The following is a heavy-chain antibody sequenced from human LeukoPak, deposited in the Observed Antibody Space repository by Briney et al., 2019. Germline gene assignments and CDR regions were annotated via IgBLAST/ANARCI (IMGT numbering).Heavy chain of an antibody. Sequence: SETLSLTCAVSDASIRNGGYTWNWIRQSPGKGLEWIGYFSQGGSTYYNPSLRSRVTFSVDTAKRQFSLRLTSLTAADTAVYYCARGGYSNYGVHYYYGMDVWGQGTTVTVSS. CDR1: DASIRNGGYT. D-gene: IGHD4-11*01. J-gene: IGHJ6*02. V-gene: IGHV4-30-2*06. CDR3: ARGGYSNYGVHYYYGMDV. CDR2: FSQGGST.